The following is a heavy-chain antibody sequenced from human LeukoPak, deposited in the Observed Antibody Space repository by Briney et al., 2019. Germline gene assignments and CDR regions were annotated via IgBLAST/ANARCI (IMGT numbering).Heavy chain of an antibody. CDR3: ARDNGLYFDY. CDR2: IYYSGST. J-gene: IGHJ4*02. V-gene: IGHV4-59*01. CDR1: GGSISSYY. Sequence: SETLSLTCTVSGGSISSYYWSWIRQPPGKGLEWIGYIYYSGSTNYNPSLKSRVTISVDTSKNQFSLKLSSVTAPDTAVYYCARDNGLYFDYWGQGTLVTVSS.